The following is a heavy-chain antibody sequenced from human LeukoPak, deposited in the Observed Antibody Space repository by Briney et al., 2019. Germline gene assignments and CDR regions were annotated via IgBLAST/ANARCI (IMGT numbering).Heavy chain of an antibody. CDR2: ISSSGSTR. CDR3: AREGVTVVTRYLDY. Sequence: GGSLRLSCAASGFTFSSYWMSWVRQAPGKGLEWVSYISSSGSTRYYADSVKGRFTISRDNAKNSLYLQMNSLRAEDTAVYYCAREGVTVVTRYLDYWGQGTLVTVSS. D-gene: IGHD4-23*01. V-gene: IGHV3-48*04. J-gene: IGHJ4*02. CDR1: GFTFSSYW.